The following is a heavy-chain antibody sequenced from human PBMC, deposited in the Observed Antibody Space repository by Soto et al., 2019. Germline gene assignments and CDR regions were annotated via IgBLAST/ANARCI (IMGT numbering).Heavy chain of an antibody. CDR3: ARDLMLGSYDSSGYYAFDI. D-gene: IGHD3-22*01. V-gene: IGHV4-59*01. J-gene: IGHJ3*02. Sequence: NPSETLSLTCTVSGGSISSYYWSCIRQPPGKGLEWIGYIYYSGSTNYNPSLKSRVTISVDTSKNQFSLKLSSVTAADTAVYYCARDLMLGSYDSSGYYAFDIWGQGTMVTVS. CDR1: GGSISSYY. CDR2: IYYSGST.